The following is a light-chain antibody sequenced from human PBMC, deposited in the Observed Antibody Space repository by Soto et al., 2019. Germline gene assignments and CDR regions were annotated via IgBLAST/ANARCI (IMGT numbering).Light chain of an antibody. Sequence: DIQMTQSPSSVSASVGDRVTITCRASQGVSNYLVWYQQKPGKAPKLLIRSASTLQSGVSSRFSGSGSGTEFTLTISSLQPEDFAVYYCQQRSNWLYTFGQGTKLEIK. CDR3: QQRSNWLYT. CDR2: SAS. V-gene: IGKV1-12*01. CDR1: QGVSNY. J-gene: IGKJ2*01.